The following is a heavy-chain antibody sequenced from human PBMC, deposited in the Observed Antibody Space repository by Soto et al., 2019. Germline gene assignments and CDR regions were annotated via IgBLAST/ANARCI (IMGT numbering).Heavy chain of an antibody. D-gene: IGHD3-10*01. CDR3: ARHFGRGWGHFDY. J-gene: IGHJ4*02. CDR2: IYYSGST. V-gene: IGHV4-39*01. Sequence: QLQLQESGPGLVKPSETLSLTCTVSGGSISSSSYYWGWIRQPPGKGLEWIGSIYYSGSTYYNPSLKSRVTIPVATSKTQCSLELSSVTAADPAVYYCARHFGRGWGHFDYWGQGTLVTVSS. CDR1: GGSISSSSYY.